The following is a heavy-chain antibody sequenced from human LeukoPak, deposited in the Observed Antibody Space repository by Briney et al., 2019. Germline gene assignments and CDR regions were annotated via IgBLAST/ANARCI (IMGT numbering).Heavy chain of an antibody. D-gene: IGHD3-10*01. CDR1: GYTFTSYG. CDR2: ISAYNGNT. J-gene: IGHJ4*02. CDR3: ARDTYYYGSGSYYNLYYFDY. V-gene: IGHV1-18*01. Sequence: ASVKVSCKASGYTFTSYGISRVRQAPGQGLEWMGWISAYNGNTNYAQKLQGRFTMTTDTSTSTAYMELRSLRSDDTAVYYCARDTYYYGSGSYYNLYYFDYWGQGTLVTVSS.